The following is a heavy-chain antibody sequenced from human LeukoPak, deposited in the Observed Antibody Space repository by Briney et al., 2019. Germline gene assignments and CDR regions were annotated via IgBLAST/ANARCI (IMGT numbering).Heavy chain of an antibody. CDR1: VGSISSGGHY. CDR3: ARGHENLSPDYFDY. J-gene: IGHJ4*02. Sequence: SETLSLTCTVSVGSISSGGHYWRWIRQHPGKGLEWIGYIYYSGSTYDNPSLKSRVTISVDTSKNQFSLKLSSATAADTAVYYCARGHENLSPDYFDYWGQGTLVTVSS. CDR2: IYYSGST. V-gene: IGHV4-31*03.